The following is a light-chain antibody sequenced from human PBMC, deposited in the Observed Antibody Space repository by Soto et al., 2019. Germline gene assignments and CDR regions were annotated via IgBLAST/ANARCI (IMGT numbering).Light chain of an antibody. CDR3: QQYCSSQR. Sequence: GERATLSFRASESVSSYLAWDQQRPGQAXRLXXXXAXXXAXGIXXXXRVIGSGTDFTLPISRLESEYFAVYYCQQYCSSQRFSQGTKVDIK. J-gene: IGKJ1*01. CDR2: XAX. CDR1: ESVSSY. V-gene: IGKV3-20*01.